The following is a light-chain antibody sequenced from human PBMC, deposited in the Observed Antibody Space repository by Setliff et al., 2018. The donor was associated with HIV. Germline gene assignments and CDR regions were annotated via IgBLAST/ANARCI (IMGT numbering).Light chain of an antibody. Sequence: QSVLTQPRSVSGSPGQSVTISCTGTSSDIGSYSYVSWYQQSPDRAPKLIIYQATKRPSGVSNRFSGSKSGNTASLTISGLQAEDEADYYCCSNTGSNTYVFGSGTKVTVL. CDR3: CSNTGSNTYV. J-gene: IGLJ1*01. V-gene: IGLV2-11*01. CDR1: SSDIGSYSY. CDR2: QAT.